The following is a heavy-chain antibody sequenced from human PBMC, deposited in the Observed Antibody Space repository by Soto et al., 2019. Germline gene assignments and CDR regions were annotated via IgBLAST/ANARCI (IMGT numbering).Heavy chain of an antibody. D-gene: IGHD6-6*01. CDR3: AAPSSIAARPAFDI. CDR1: GFTFTSSA. CDR2: IVVGSGNT. V-gene: IGHV1-58*01. Sequence: ASVKVSCKASGFTFTSSAVQWVRQARGQRLEWIGWIVVGSGNTNYAQKFQERVTITRDMSTSTAYMELSSLRSEDTAVYYCAAPSSIAARPAFDIWGQGTMVTVSS. J-gene: IGHJ3*02.